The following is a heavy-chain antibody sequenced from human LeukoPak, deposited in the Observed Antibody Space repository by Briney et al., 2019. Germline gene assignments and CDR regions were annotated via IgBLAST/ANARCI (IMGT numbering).Heavy chain of an antibody. V-gene: IGHV1-2*06. CDR1: GYTFTGYY. Sequence: ASVKVSCKASGYTFTGYYMHWVRQAPGQGLEWMGRINPNSGGTNYAQKFQGRVTMTRDTSISTAYVELGRLRSDDTAVYYCARRHSSSWSFDYWGQGTLVTVSS. CDR2: INPNSGGT. D-gene: IGHD6-13*01. J-gene: IGHJ4*02. CDR3: ARRHSSSWSFDY.